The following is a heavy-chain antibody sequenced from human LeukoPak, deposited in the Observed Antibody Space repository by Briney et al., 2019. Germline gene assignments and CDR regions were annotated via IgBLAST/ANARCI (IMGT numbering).Heavy chain of an antibody. CDR2: IYYSGST. V-gene: IGHV4-59*01. D-gene: IGHD1-26*01. Sequence: SETLSLTCTVSGGSISSYYWSWIRQPPGKGLEWIGYIYYSGSTNYNPSLKSRVTISVDTSKNQFSLKLSSVTAADTAVYYCARDTYGAFDYWGQGTLVTVSS. J-gene: IGHJ4*02. CDR1: GGSISSYY. CDR3: ARDTYGAFDY.